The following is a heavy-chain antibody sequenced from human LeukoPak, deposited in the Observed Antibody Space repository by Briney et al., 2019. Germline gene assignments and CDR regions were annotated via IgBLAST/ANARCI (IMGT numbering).Heavy chain of an antibody. D-gene: IGHD6-13*01. CDR1: GGSISSSSYY. J-gene: IGHJ3*01. V-gene: IGHV4-39*01. CDR3: ARLFSSSWYRGAFDL. CDR2: IYYSGNT. Sequence: SETLSLTCTVSGGSISSSSYYWGWIRQPPGKGLEWIGSIYYSGNTYYNPSLKSRVTISVDTSKNQFSLKLSSVTAADTAVYYCARLFSSSWYRGAFDLWGQGTMVSVSS.